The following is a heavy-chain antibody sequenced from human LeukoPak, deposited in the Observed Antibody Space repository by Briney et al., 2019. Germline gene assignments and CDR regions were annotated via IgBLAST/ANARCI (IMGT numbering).Heavy chain of an antibody. D-gene: IGHD3-22*01. Sequence: SETLSLTCTVSGGSISSGGYYWSWIRQHPGKGLEWIGYIYYSGSTYYNPSLKSRVTISVDTSKNQFSLKLSSVTAADTAVYYCARAATKHYDSSISKFKSHFDYWGQGTLVTVSS. V-gene: IGHV4-31*03. CDR1: GGSISSGGYY. J-gene: IGHJ4*02. CDR2: IYYSGST. CDR3: ARAATKHYDSSISKFKSHFDY.